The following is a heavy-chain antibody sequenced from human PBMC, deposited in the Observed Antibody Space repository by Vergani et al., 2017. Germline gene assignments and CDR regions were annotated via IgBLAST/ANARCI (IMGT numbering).Heavy chain of an antibody. V-gene: IGHV4-59*01. CDR2: IYYSVST. D-gene: IGHD3-10*01. Sequence: QVQLQESGPGLVKPSETLSLTCTVSGGSISSYYWSWIRQPPGKGLEWIGYIYYSVSTNYNPSLKSRVTISVDTSKNQFSLKLSSVTAADTAVYYCARVKYYYGSGSYSGDNWFYPWGQGTLVTVSS. J-gene: IGHJ5*02. CDR1: GGSISSYY. CDR3: ARVKYYYGSGSYSGDNWFYP.